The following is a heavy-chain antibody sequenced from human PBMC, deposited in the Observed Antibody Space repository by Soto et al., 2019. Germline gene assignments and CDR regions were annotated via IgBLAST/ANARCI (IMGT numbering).Heavy chain of an antibody. CDR1: GYTFTGYY. Sequence: GASVKVSCKASGYTFTGYYMHWVRQAPGQGLEWMGWINPNSGGTNYAQKFQGWVTMTRDTSISTAYMELSRLRSDDTAVYYCAREPPYSSGWLNMRIGPHYYYGMDVWGQGTTVTVSS. D-gene: IGHD6-19*01. CDR3: AREPPYSSGWLNMRIGPHYYYGMDV. V-gene: IGHV1-2*04. J-gene: IGHJ6*02. CDR2: INPNSGGT.